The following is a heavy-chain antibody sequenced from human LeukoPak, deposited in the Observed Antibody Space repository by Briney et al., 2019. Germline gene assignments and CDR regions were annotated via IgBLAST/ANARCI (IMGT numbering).Heavy chain of an antibody. CDR1: GFTFSSYA. CDR3: APNMVRAPDRYYYYGMDV. D-gene: IGHD3-10*01. CDR2: ISCSGGST. J-gene: IGHJ6*02. V-gene: IGHV3-23*01. Sequence: PGGSLRLSCAASGFTFSSYAMSWVRQAPGKGLEWVSAISCSGGSTYYADSVKGRFTISRDNSKNTLYLQMNSLRAEDTAVYYCAPNMVRAPDRYYYYGMDVWGQGTTVTVSS.